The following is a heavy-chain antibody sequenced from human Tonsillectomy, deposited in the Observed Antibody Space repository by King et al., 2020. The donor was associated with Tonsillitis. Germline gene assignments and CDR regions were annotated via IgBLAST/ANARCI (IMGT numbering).Heavy chain of an antibody. CDR3: ARPIPSVTTAGEDAFDI. V-gene: IGHV2-26*01. CDR1: VFSLSNARMG. D-gene: IGHD4-17*01. CDR2: IFSNDEK. Sequence: TLKESGPVLVKPTDALTLTCTVSVFSLSNARMGVSWIRQPPGNALECLAHIFSNDEKSYITSLKSKLTISRDTSKSQVVLTMTNMDPVDTATYYCARPIPSVTTAGEDAFDIWGQGKMVTVSS. J-gene: IGHJ3*02.